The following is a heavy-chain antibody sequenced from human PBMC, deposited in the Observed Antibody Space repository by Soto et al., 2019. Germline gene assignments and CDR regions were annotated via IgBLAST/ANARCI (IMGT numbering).Heavy chain of an antibody. D-gene: IGHD3-16*01. V-gene: IGHV1-2*02. Sequence: ASVKVSCKASGDTFTANYIHWVRQAPGQGFEWMGWINPKGGGTKYPQKFQGRVTMTRDTSLSTVYMTLTRLTSDDTAVYYCARGGGYDPFDFWGQGILVTVSS. CDR2: INPKGGGT. J-gene: IGHJ4*02. CDR1: GDTFTANY. CDR3: ARGGGYDPFDF.